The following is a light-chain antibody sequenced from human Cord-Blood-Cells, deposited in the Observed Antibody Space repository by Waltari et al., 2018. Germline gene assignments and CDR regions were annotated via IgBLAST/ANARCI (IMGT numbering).Light chain of an antibody. V-gene: IGKV3-20*01. CDR3: QQYGSSRFT. J-gene: IGKJ3*01. Sequence: EIVLTQSPGTLSLSPGERATLSCRASQSVSSSDLAWYQQKPGQAPRRLIYGASSRATGIPDRFSGSGSGTDFTLTISRLEPEDFAVYYCQQYGSSRFTFGPGTKVDIK. CDR2: GAS. CDR1: QSVSSSD.